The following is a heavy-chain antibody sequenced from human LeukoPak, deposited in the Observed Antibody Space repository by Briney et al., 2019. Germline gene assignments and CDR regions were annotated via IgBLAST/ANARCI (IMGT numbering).Heavy chain of an antibody. V-gene: IGHV4-30-2*01. D-gene: IGHD4-23*01. CDR3: ARSALRSYHFDY. J-gene: IGHJ4*02. CDR1: GGSISSGGYS. CDR2: IYHSGST. Sequence: SQTLSLTCAVSGGSISSGGYSWSWIRQPPGKGLEWIGYIYHSGSTYYNPSLKSRVTISVDRSKNQFSLKLSSVTAADTAVYHCARSALRSYHFDYWGQGTLVTVSS.